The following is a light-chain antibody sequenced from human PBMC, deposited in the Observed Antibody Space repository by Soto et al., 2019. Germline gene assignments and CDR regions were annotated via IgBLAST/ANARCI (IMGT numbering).Light chain of an antibody. CDR1: QGVSNY. V-gene: IGKV1-27*01. CDR2: AAS. J-gene: IGKJ1*01. Sequence: DVEMTQSPYSLSASVGERDTISCRASQGVSNYLAWYQQKPGQVPKLLIYAASTLDSGVPSRFSGSGSATDFSLTITSLQPEDFATYYCQKCDNGPRTFGPGTKVEMK. CDR3: QKCDNGPRT.